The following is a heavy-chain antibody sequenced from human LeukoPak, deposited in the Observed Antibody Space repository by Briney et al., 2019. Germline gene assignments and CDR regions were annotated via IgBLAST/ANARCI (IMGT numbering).Heavy chain of an antibody. V-gene: IGHV3-74*01. CDR2: INNDGSGT. CDR3: AKDTPMTTVTMDY. CDR1: GFTFSSYW. Sequence: GGSLRLSCAASGFTFSSYWMHWVRQAPGKGPVWVSRINNDGSGTTYADSVKGRFTISRDDAKNTLYLQMNSLRAEDTAVYYCAKDTPMTTVTMDYWGQGTLVTVSS. J-gene: IGHJ4*02. D-gene: IGHD4-17*01.